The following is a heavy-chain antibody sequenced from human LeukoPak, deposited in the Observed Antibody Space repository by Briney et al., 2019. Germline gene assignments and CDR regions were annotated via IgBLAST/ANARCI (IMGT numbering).Heavy chain of an antibody. CDR2: IYYSGST. V-gene: IGHV4-31*03. Sequence: SETLSLTCTVSGGSISSGGYYWSWVRQHPGEGVEWIVYIYYSGSTYYDPSLKSRFTISVDTSKYQFSLKLSSVTAADTAVYYCARIGSGVGKHFDYWGQGTLVTVSS. CDR3: ARIGSGVGKHFDY. D-gene: IGHD3-10*01. CDR1: GGSISSGGYY. J-gene: IGHJ4*02.